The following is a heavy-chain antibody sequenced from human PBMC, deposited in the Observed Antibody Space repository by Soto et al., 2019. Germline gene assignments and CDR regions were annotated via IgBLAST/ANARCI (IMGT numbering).Heavy chain of an antibody. Sequence: EVQLLESGGGLVQPGGSLRLSCAASGFTFSSYAMSWVRQAPGKGLEWVSAISGSGGSTYYADSVKGRFTISRDNSKNTLYLQMNSLRAEDTAVYYCAKPRKLGPIVVVPAAIDYWGQGTLVTVSS. CDR1: GFTFSSYA. J-gene: IGHJ4*02. V-gene: IGHV3-23*01. D-gene: IGHD2-2*01. CDR3: AKPRKLGPIVVVPAAIDY. CDR2: ISGSGGST.